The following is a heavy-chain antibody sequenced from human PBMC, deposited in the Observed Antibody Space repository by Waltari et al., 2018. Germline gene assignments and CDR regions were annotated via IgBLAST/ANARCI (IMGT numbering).Heavy chain of an antibody. CDR3: ARDLGASSIAAHLEGY. J-gene: IGHJ4*02. D-gene: IGHD6-6*01. V-gene: IGHV1-69*14. CDR1: GGTFSSYA. CDR2: IIPILGTA. Sequence: QVQLVQSGAEVKKPGSSVKVSCKASGGTFSSYAISWVRQAPGQGLEWMGGIIPILGTANYAQKFQGRFTITADKSTSTAYMELSSLRSEDTAVYYCARDLGASSIAAHLEGYWGQGTLVTVSS.